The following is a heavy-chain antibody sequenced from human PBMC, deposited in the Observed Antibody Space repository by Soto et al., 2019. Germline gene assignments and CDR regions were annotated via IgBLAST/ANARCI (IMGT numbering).Heavy chain of an antibody. V-gene: IGHV3-64*01. CDR1: RCTFGSYG. Sequence: GGSLKLSCAASRCTFGSYGMHWVRQAPGKGLEWVAAISSNGGSTYYANSVKGRFTISRDNSKNTLYLQMGSLRAEDMAVYYCARVGSTSYYYMDVWGKGTTVTVSS. D-gene: IGHD2-2*01. CDR2: ISSNGGST. J-gene: IGHJ6*03. CDR3: ARVGSTSYYYMDV.